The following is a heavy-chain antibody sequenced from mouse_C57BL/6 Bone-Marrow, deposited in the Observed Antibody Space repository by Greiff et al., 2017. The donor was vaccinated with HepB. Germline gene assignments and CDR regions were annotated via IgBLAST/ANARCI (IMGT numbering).Heavy chain of an antibody. V-gene: IGHV5-4*03. CDR3: ARGAPTTVVGY. Sequence: EVKLMESGGGLVKPGGSLKLSCAASGFTFSSYAMSWVRQTPEKRLEWVATISDGGSYTYYPDNVKGRFTISRDNAKNNLYLQMSHLKSEDTAMYYCARGAPTTVVGYWGQGTTLTVSS. CDR1: GFTFSSYA. J-gene: IGHJ2*01. D-gene: IGHD1-1*01. CDR2: ISDGGSYT.